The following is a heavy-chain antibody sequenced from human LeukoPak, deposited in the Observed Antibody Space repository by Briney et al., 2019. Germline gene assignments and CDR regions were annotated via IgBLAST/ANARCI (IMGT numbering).Heavy chain of an antibody. J-gene: IGHJ4*02. CDR3: ARDSGSYYFDY. V-gene: IGHV3-13*01. CDR2: IGTAGDT. CDR1: GFTFSSYD. Sequence: GGSLRLSCAVSGFTFSSYDMHWVRQATGKGLEWVSAIGTAGDTYYPGSVKGRFTISRENAKNSLYLQMNSLRAGDTAVYYCARDSGSYYFDYWGQGTLVTVSS. D-gene: IGHD1-26*01.